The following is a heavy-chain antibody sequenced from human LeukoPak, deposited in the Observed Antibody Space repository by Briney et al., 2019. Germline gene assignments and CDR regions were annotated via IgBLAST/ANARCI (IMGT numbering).Heavy chain of an antibody. J-gene: IGHJ2*01. D-gene: IGHD6-13*01. CDR1: GDSISSGSYS. CDR3: ARVSSSWYQDWYFDL. Sequence: SETLSLTCAVSGDSISSGSYSWSWIRQPAGKGLEWIGRIETSGNTNYKPSLKSRVTMSVDTSKNQFSLKLSSVTAADTAVYYCARVSSSWYQDWYFDLWGRGTLVTVSS. CDR2: IETSGNT. V-gene: IGHV4-61*02.